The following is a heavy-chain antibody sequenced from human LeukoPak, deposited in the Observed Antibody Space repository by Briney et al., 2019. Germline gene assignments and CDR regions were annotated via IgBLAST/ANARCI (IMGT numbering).Heavy chain of an antibody. CDR1: GYTFTGYY. CDR3: ARGEVQVTTYSDY. CDR2: ISPNSGGT. D-gene: IGHD4-17*01. J-gene: IGHJ4*02. Sequence: ASVKVSCKASGYTFTGYYMHWVRQAPGQGLEWMGWISPNSGGTNYAQKFQGRVTMTRDTSISTAYMELSRLRSDDTAVYYCARGEVQVTTYSDYWGQGTLVTVSS. V-gene: IGHV1-2*02.